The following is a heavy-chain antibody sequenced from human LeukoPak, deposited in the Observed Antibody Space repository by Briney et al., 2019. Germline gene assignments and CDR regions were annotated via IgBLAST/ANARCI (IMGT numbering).Heavy chain of an antibody. Sequence: GVLRLSCAASGFTFSTSAMSWVRQAPGKGLEWVSGISGSGDSTYYVDSVKGRFTISRDNSKSTLYLHMNSLRAEDTAIYYCAKQRSEVPVAASNYWGQGTLVTVSS. CDR3: AKQRSEVPVAASNY. D-gene: IGHD2-8*01. V-gene: IGHV3-23*01. CDR1: GFTFSTSA. CDR2: ISGSGDST. J-gene: IGHJ4*02.